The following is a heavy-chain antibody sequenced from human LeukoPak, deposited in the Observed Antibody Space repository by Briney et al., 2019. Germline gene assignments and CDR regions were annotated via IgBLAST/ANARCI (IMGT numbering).Heavy chain of an antibody. CDR1: GGSFSGYY. Sequence: SETLSLTCAVYGGSFSGYYWSWLRQPPGKGLEWIGEINHSGSTYYNPSLTSRVTISVDTSKNQFSLKLSSVTAADTTVYYCARTPAIVGTMQGAQLDYWGQGTLVTVSS. V-gene: IGHV4-34*01. J-gene: IGHJ4*02. CDR3: ARTPAIVGTMQGAQLDY. CDR2: INHSGST. D-gene: IGHD5-12*01.